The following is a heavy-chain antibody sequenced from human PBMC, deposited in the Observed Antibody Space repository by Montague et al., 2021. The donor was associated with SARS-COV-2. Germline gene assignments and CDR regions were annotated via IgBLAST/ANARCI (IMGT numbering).Heavy chain of an antibody. D-gene: IGHD1-26*01. J-gene: IGHJ5*02. Sequence: SETLSLTCSVYGVSVSSYIYYWTWIRRPPGKELEWKGYIHFIANNIHNPSLEGRVTTSIDTSKNHFSLRLTSVTPADTAVYYCAREVVGRRTNWMDTWGQGTLVTVSS. V-gene: IGHV4-61*03. CDR2: IHFIANN. CDR1: GVSVSSYIYY. CDR3: AREVVGRRTNWMDT.